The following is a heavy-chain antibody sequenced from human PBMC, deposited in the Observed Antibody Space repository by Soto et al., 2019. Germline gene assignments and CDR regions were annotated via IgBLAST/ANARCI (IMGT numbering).Heavy chain of an antibody. D-gene: IGHD6-13*01. V-gene: IGHV3-30*18. CDR1: GFTFSSYG. Sequence: QVQLVESGGGVVQPGRSLRLSCAASGFTFSSYGMHWVRQAPGKGLEWVAVISYDGSSKYYADSVKGRFTISRDNSKNPLYLQMNSLRAEDTAVYYCAKDRSSSWTLDYWGQGTLVTVSS. CDR2: ISYDGSSK. J-gene: IGHJ4*02. CDR3: AKDRSSSWTLDY.